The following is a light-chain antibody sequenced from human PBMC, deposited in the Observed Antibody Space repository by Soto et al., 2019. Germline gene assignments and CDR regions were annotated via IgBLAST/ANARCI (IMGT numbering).Light chain of an antibody. V-gene: IGLV6-57*04. CDR3: QSYDSSNVV. Sequence: FMLTQPHSMSESPGKTVAISCTRSSCSIASNYVQWYQQRPGSAPTTVIYEDNQRPSGVPDRFSGSIDSSSNSASLTISGLQTEDEADYYCQSYDSSNVVFGGGTKLTVL. J-gene: IGLJ2*01. CDR2: EDN. CDR1: SCSIASNY.